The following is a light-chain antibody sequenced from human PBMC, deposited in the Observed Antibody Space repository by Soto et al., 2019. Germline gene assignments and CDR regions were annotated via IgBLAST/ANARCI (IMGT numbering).Light chain of an antibody. V-gene: IGKV1-6*02. Sequence: AIQMTQSPSSLAGSVGDRLTITCLAGQDIGNDLGWYQQKPGKAPKLLIYAASSLQSGVSSRFSGSGSGTEFTLTISSLQPEDFATYYCLQVFNFPRAFGQGTKVDIK. CDR2: AAS. J-gene: IGKJ1*01. CDR3: LQVFNFPRA. CDR1: QDIGND.